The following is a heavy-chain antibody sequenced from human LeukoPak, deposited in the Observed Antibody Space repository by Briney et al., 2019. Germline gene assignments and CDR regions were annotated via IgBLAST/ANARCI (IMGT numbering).Heavy chain of an antibody. D-gene: IGHD2-15*01. CDR3: AREEEYCSGGSCYSFLDY. CDR2: IIPILGIA. CDR1: GGTFSSYA. V-gene: IGHV1-69*04. J-gene: IGHJ4*02. Sequence: VASVKVSCKASGGTFSSYAISWVRQAPGQGLEWMGRIIPILGIANYAQKFQGRVTITADKSTSTAYLELSSLRSEDTAVYYCAREEEYCSGGSCYSFLDYWGQGTLVTVSS.